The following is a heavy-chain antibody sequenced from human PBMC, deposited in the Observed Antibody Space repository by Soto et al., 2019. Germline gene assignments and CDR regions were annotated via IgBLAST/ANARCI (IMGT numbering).Heavy chain of an antibody. D-gene: IGHD6-19*01. Sequence: EVQLVESGGGLVKPGGSLRLSCAASGFTFSNAWMSWVRQAPGGGLEWVGRIKRKIDGGTTDYAAPVKGRFAISRDDSNSILYLEMNSLRSEDTAVYYCTTVDAVVLNWGQGLLVTVSS. J-gene: IGHJ4*02. CDR1: GFTFSNAW. V-gene: IGHV3-15*01. CDR3: TTVDAVVLN. CDR2: IKRKIDGGTT.